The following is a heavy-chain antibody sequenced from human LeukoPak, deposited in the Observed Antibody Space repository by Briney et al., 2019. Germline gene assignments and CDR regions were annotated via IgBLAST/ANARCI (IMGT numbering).Heavy chain of an antibody. D-gene: IGHD1-26*01. CDR2: FKSKPAGGTT. CDR1: GFTFSVTW. CDR3: TRGAPQADVFDI. Sequence: PGGSLRLSCAASGFTFSVTWMSWVRQAPGRGLGWVGRFKSKPAGGTTDYAAPVAGRFTISRDDSKNMLYLQMNSLKTEDTAVYYCTRGAPQADVFDIWGQGTMVTVSS. J-gene: IGHJ3*02. V-gene: IGHV3-15*01.